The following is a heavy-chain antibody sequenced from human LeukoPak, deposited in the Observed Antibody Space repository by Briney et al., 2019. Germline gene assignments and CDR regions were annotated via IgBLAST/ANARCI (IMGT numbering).Heavy chain of an antibody. D-gene: IGHD3-22*01. Sequence: GGSLRLSCAASGFTFSSYGIHWVRQAPGKGLEWVSAISGSGGSTYYADSVKGRFTISRDISKNTLYLQMNSLRAEDTAVYYCARDYDSSGYYSGCFDYWGQGTLVTVSS. CDR3: ARDYDSSGYYSGCFDY. CDR1: GFTFSSYG. V-gene: IGHV3-23*01. CDR2: ISGSGGST. J-gene: IGHJ4*02.